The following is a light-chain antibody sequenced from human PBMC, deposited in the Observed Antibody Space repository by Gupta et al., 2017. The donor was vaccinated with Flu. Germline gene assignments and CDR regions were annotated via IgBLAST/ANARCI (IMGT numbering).Light chain of an antibody. J-gene: IGLJ3*02. CDR3: LRTDNGASLWV. V-gene: IGLV7-46*01. CDR2: DTS. CDR1: TGAVTSGNY. Sequence: VTPTCGPSTGAVTSGNYPYWFQQKPGQGPRQLIYDTSNKHSWTPARFSGSILGGKAALTLSGAQPEDEGEYYCLRTDNGASLWVIGGGTKLTVL.